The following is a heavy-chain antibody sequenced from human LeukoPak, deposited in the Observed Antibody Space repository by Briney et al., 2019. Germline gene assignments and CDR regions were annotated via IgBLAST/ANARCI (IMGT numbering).Heavy chain of an antibody. D-gene: IGHD1-26*01. J-gene: IGHJ5*02. CDR2: IYYSGST. V-gene: IGHV4-59*01. CDR1: GGSIGSYY. CDR3: ARGASGSYFWFDP. Sequence: SETLSLTCTVSGGSIGSYYWSWIRQPPGKGLEWIGYIYYSGSTNYNPSLKSRVTISVDTSKNQFSLKLSSVTAADTAVYYCARGASGSYFWFDPWGQGTLVTVSS.